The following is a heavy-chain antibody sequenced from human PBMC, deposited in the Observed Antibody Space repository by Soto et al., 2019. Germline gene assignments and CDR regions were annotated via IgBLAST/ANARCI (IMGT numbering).Heavy chain of an antibody. J-gene: IGHJ6*03. V-gene: IGHV1-18*01. CDR1: GYSFTSHG. Sequence: QVQLVQSGAEVKKPGASVKVSCKASGYSFTSHGISWVRQAPGQGLEWMAWISASNGDTNYAQKVQGRVTVTTDTSTSTGYMELRRLRSEDTAVYYCARMVRGSNIDYSQYIDVWGKGTMVTVSS. CDR3: ARMVRGSNIDYSQYIDV. D-gene: IGHD3-10*01. CDR2: ISASNGDT.